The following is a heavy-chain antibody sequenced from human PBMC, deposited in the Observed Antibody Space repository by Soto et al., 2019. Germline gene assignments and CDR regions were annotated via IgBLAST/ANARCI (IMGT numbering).Heavy chain of an antibody. Sequence: QVQLQESGPGLVKPSGTLSLTCAVSGGSISSSNWWSWVRQPPGKGLQWIGEIYHSGSTNYIPSLKSRVTISVDKSRNQFSLKLSSVTAADTAVHHCAREVYYDFWSGFNTHPYYFDDWGQGTLVTVSS. CDR3: AREVYYDFWSGFNTHPYYFDD. CDR2: IYHSGST. J-gene: IGHJ4*02. D-gene: IGHD3-3*01. V-gene: IGHV4-4*02. CDR1: GGSISSSNW.